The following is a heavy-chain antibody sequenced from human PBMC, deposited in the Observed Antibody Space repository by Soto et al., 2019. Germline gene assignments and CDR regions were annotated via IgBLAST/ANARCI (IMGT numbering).Heavy chain of an antibody. CDR3: SSDPPPPAL. CDR1: GYTFASYA. D-gene: IGHD2-2*01. Sequence: QVQLVQSGAEVKKPGAPVKVSCKASGYTFASYAITWMRQAPGQGLEWMGWISAYNGNTNAAQKLQGRVTMTTDTSTGTAYMGLRSLRSDATGVYYCSSDPPPPALWGQGTLVTVSS. V-gene: IGHV1-18*01. J-gene: IGHJ4*02. CDR2: ISAYNGNT.